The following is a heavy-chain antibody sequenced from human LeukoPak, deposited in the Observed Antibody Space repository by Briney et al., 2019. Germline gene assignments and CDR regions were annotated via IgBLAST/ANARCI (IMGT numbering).Heavy chain of an antibody. J-gene: IGHJ5*02. D-gene: IGHD3-22*01. Sequence: PSETLSLTCTVFGGSIGTYYWSWIRQPAGKGLEWIGRIYTSGSTNYNPSLKSRVTMSVDTSKNQFSLRLSSVTAADSAVYYCARDRYYYDSSAYYYRFDPWGQGTLVTVSS. CDR2: IYTSGST. CDR3: ARDRYYYDSSAYYYRFDP. CDR1: GGSIGTYY. V-gene: IGHV4-4*07.